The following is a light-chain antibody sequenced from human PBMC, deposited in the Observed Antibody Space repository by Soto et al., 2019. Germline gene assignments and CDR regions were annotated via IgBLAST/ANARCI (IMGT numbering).Light chain of an antibody. CDR2: EAS. CDR3: QQRKNWQVT. J-gene: IGKJ5*01. Sequence: EIVLTQSPGTLSLSSGEGATRXXRASQSVSSYVAWYQQKPGQAPRIXIYEASNRATGIPARFSGSGSGTDFTLTISSLEPEDFAVYYCQQRKNWQVTFGQGTRLEIK. CDR1: QSVSSY. V-gene: IGKV3-11*01.